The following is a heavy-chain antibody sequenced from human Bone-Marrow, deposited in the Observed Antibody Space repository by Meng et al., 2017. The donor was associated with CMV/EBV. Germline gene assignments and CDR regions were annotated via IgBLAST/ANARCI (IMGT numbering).Heavy chain of an antibody. CDR2: INWNGGST. D-gene: IGHD6-13*01. V-gene: IGHV3-20*04. CDR3: ARDPLGQGQQLVNDAFDI. Sequence: GESLKISCAASGFTFDDYGMSWVRQAPGKGLEWVSGINWNGGSTGYADSVKGRFTISRDNAKNSLYLQMNSLRAEDTALYYCARDPLGQGQQLVNDAFDIWGQGPMVTL. CDR1: GFTFDDYG. J-gene: IGHJ3*02.